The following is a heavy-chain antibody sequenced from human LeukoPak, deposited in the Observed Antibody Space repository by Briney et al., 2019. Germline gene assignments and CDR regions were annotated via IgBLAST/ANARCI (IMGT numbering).Heavy chain of an antibody. CDR2: IYYSGST. CDR1: GGSISSSSYY. CDR3: ARGTRGSTYTYYFDY. Sequence: SETLSLTCTVSGGSISSSSYYWGWIRQPPGKGLEWIGSIYYSGSTYYNPSPKSRVTISVDTSKNQFSLKLSSVTAADTAVYYCARGTRGSTYTYYFDYWGQGTLVTVSS. V-gene: IGHV4-39*01. J-gene: IGHJ4*02. D-gene: IGHD6-13*01.